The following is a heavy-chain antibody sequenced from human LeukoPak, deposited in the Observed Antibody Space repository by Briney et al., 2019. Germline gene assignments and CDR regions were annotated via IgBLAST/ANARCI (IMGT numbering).Heavy chain of an antibody. CDR3: ARDQYTYYDILTGYPGFDY. CDR2: ISGSGGST. J-gene: IGHJ4*02. D-gene: IGHD3-9*01. V-gene: IGHV3-23*01. CDR1: GFTFSSYA. Sequence: PGGSLRLSCAASGFTFSSYAMSWVRQAPGKGLEWVSAISGSGGSTYYADSVKGRFTISRDNSKNTLYLQMNSLRAEDTAVYYCARDQYTYYDILTGYPGFDYWGQGTLVTVSS.